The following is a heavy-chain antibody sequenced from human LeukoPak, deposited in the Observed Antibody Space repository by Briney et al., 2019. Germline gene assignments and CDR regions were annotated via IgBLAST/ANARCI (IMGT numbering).Heavy chain of an antibody. Sequence: GASVEVSCKASGYTFTGYYMHWVRQAPGQGLEWMGWINPNSGGTNYAQKFQGRVTMTRDTSISTAYMELSRLRSDDTAVYYCARGRGYCTNGVCPKHFDYWGQGTLVTVSS. V-gene: IGHV1-2*02. CDR2: INPNSGGT. CDR3: ARGRGYCTNGVCPKHFDY. D-gene: IGHD2-8*01. J-gene: IGHJ4*02. CDR1: GYTFTGYY.